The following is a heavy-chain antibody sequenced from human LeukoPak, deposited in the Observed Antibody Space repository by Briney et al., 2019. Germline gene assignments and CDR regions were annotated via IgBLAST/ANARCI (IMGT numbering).Heavy chain of an antibody. Sequence: ESGPTLVNPTQTLTLTCTFSGFSLSTSGMRVSWIRQPPGKALEWLARIDWDDDKFYSTSLKTWLTISKDTSKNQVVLTMTNMDPVDTATYYCARDLPSIAVPGGGFDYWGQGTLVTVSS. J-gene: IGHJ4*02. V-gene: IGHV2-70*04. D-gene: IGHD6-6*01. CDR1: GFSLSTSGMR. CDR3: ARDLPSIAVPGGGFDY. CDR2: IDWDDDK.